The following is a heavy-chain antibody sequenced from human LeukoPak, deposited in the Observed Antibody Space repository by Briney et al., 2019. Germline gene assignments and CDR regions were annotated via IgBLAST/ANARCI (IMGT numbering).Heavy chain of an antibody. Sequence: PGGALRLSCAASGFTFSSNGMHWVRQAPGKGLEGVSGINWNGGSPRYADSVKGRFTISRDNSKSTVYLQMNSLRVEDAAVYYCSQDLTSDCGGDLDPWGQGTLVTVSS. D-gene: IGHD2-21*02. V-gene: IGHV3-NL1*01. CDR1: GFTFSSNG. CDR3: SQDLTSDCGGDLDP. J-gene: IGHJ5*02. CDR2: INWNGGSP.